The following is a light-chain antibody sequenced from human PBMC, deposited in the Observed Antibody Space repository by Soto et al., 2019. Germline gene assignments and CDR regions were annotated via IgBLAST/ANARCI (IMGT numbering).Light chain of an antibody. Sequence: EIVLTQSPATLSLSPGSRATLSCRTSQSVSGYLAWYQQKHGQAPRLLIYDASNRATGIPARFRGSGSGTDFTLTITSLEPEDFAVYYCQQRSNWPSTFGGGTKVEI. V-gene: IGKV3-11*01. J-gene: IGKJ4*01. CDR3: QQRSNWPST. CDR2: DAS. CDR1: QSVSGY.